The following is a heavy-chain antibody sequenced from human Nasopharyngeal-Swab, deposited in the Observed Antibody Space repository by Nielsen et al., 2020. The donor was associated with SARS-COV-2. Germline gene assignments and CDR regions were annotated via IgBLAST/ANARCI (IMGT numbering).Heavy chain of an antibody. D-gene: IGHD5-24*01. Sequence: WIRQPPGKGLEWIGYIYDSGDTNYNPILKSRVTISVDTSNNQFSLTLNSVTAEDTAVYYCARDRLRWLQSGSFLNPDAFDIWGQGTMVTVSS. J-gene: IGHJ3*02. V-gene: IGHV4-59*01. CDR3: ARDRLRWLQSGSFLNPDAFDI. CDR2: IYDSGDT.